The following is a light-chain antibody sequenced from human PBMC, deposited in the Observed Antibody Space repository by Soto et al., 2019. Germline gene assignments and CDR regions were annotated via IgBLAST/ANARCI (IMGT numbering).Light chain of an antibody. V-gene: IGKV3-11*01. CDR1: QSVGSN. CDR3: QQRSDWPPYT. CDR2: GAS. J-gene: IGKJ2*01. Sequence: EIVLTQSPATLSLSPGESATLSCRARQSVGSNLAWYQQKPGQAPRLLICGASTRATGIPARFSGSGSETDFTLTISSLEPEDFAVYYCQQRSDWPPYTFGQGTKVDIK.